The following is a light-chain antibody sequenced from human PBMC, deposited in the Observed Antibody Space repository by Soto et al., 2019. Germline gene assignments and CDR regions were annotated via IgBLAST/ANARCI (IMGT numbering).Light chain of an antibody. J-gene: IGKJ5*01. V-gene: IGKV3D-20*02. CDR2: DAS. CDR1: QSVSSSY. Sequence: ESVLTQSPGTLSLSPGDRATLSCRASQSVSSSYLAWYQQKPGQAPRLLIYDASSRATGIPDRFSGSGSGTDFTLTISSLQPEDFATYYCQQSYSTPITFGQGTRLEIK. CDR3: QQSYSTPIT.